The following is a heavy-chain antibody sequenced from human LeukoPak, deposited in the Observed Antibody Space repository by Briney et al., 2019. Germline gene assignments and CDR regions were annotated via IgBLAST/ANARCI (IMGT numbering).Heavy chain of an antibody. CDR2: IYYSGST. D-gene: IGHD4-11*01. CDR3: ASTPHYSNYGESYNWFDP. J-gene: IGHJ5*02. V-gene: IGHV4-59*01. Sequence: SETLSLTCTVSGGSISSYYWSWIRQPPGKGLEWIGYIYYSGSTNYNPSLKSRVTISVDTSKNQFSLKLSSVTAADTAVNYCASTPHYSNYGESYNWFDPWGQGTLVTVSS. CDR1: GGSISSYY.